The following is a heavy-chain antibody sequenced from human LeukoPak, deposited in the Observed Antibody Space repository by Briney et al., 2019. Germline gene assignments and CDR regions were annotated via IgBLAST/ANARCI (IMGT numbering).Heavy chain of an antibody. CDR2: ISDNGGST. CDR3: AREFGLITSH. CDR1: GFTFSSYA. J-gene: IGHJ1*01. Sequence: GGSLRLSCAASGFTFSSYAMSWVRQAPGKGLEWVSSISDNGGSTYSADSVKGRFTISRDNSKNTLYLQMNSLRAEDTAVYYCAREFGLITSHWGRGTLVTVSS. D-gene: IGHD3/OR15-3a*01. V-gene: IGHV3-23*01.